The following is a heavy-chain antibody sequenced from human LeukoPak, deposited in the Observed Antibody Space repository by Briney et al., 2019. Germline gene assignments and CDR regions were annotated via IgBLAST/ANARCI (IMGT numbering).Heavy chain of an antibody. Sequence: GGSLRLSCAASGFTFSSYSMNWVRQAPGKGLEWVSYISSSSSTIYYADSVKGRFTISRDNAKNSLYLQMNSLRAEDTAVYYCAKIVGATRAWFDPWGQGTLVTVSS. J-gene: IGHJ5*02. CDR1: GFTFSSYS. D-gene: IGHD1-26*01. V-gene: IGHV3-48*01. CDR2: ISSSSSTI. CDR3: AKIVGATRAWFDP.